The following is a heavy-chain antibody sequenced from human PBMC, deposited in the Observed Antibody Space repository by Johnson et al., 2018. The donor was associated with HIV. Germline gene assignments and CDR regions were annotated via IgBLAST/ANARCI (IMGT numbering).Heavy chain of an antibody. D-gene: IGHD6-13*01. CDR1: GFTFSTYG. V-gene: IGHV3-33*06. J-gene: IGHJ3*01. CDR3: AKDQWSSRWTNDAFDF. Sequence: QVHLVESGGGVVQPGRSLRLSCAASGFTFSTYGMHWVRQAPGKGLEWVAVTWYDGSNQYYADSVKGRFSISRDNSKNTLYLQMNSLRAEATAVYYCAKDQWSSRWTNDAFDFWGQGTMVTVSS. CDR2: TWYDGSNQ.